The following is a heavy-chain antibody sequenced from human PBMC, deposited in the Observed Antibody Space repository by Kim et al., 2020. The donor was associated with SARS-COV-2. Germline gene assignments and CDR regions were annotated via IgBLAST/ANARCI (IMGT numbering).Heavy chain of an antibody. CDR3: ARDSNPGYCSGGSCPPDY. V-gene: IGHV1-18*01. CDR1: GYTFTSYG. J-gene: IGHJ4*02. Sequence: ASVKVSCKASGYTFTSYGISWVRQAPGQGLEWMGWISAYNGNTNYAQKLQGRVTMTTDTSTSTAYMELRSLRSDDTAVYYCARDSNPGYCSGGSCPPDYWGQGTLVTVSS. D-gene: IGHD2-15*01. CDR2: ISAYNGNT.